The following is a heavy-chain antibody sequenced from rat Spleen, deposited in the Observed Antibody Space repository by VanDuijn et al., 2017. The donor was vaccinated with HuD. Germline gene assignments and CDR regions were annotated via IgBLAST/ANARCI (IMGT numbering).Heavy chain of an antibody. J-gene: IGHJ3*01. D-gene: IGHD1-12*02. CDR3: TGFDGSYYHNPTWFVY. CDR1: GFTFSDYG. CDR2: ISYGDSSGHSST. V-gene: IGHV5-29*01. Sequence: EVQLVESGGGLVQPGRSLKLSCAASGFTFSDYGMAWVRQAPTKGLEWVATISYGDSSGHSSTYYRDSVKGRFTISRDNAKSTLYLQMNSLQTDDTAIYFCTGFDGSYYHNPTWFVYWGQGTLVTVSS.